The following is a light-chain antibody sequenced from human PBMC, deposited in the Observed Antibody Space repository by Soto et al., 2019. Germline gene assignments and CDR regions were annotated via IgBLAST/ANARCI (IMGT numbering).Light chain of an antibody. CDR2: WAS. J-gene: IGKJ3*01. CDR1: QSVLYSSNNKNY. Sequence: DIVMTQSPDSLAVSLGERATINCKSSQSVLYSSNNKNYLAWYQQKPGQPPKLLIYWASTRESGVTDRFSGSGSGTDFTLTISSLHAEDVAVYYCQQYYSTPPTFGPGTKVDIK. CDR3: QQYYSTPPT. V-gene: IGKV4-1*01.